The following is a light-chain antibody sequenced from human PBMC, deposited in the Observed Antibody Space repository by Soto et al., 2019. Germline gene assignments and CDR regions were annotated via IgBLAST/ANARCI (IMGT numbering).Light chain of an antibody. CDR3: QQGYNTPT. J-gene: IGKJ5*01. CDR1: QSIRSY. CDR2: AAS. Sequence: DIQMPQSPSSLSAFVGDRVTITCRASQSIRSYLNWYQLKPGKAPKLLIYAASSLQSGVPSRFSGSGSGTDFTLTISSLQPDDFATYYCQQGYNTPTFGQGTRLEIK. V-gene: IGKV1-39*01.